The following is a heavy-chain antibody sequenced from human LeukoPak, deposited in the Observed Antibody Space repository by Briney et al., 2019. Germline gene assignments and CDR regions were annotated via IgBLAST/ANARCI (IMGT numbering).Heavy chain of an antibody. CDR3: ARGWYYDILTGYFNFDY. Sequence: SETLSLTCTVSGGSISSYYWSLIRQPPGKGLEWIGHIHYSGSTNYNPSLKSRVTISVDMSKNQFSLKLSSVTAADTAVYYCARGWYYDILTGYFNFDYWGQGTLVTVSS. J-gene: IGHJ4*02. V-gene: IGHV4-59*12. D-gene: IGHD3-9*01. CDR2: IHYSGST. CDR1: GGSISSYY.